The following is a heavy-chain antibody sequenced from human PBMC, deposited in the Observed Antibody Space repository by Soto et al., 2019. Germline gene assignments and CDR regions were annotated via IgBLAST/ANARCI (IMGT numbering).Heavy chain of an antibody. J-gene: IGHJ1*01. V-gene: IGHV4-39*01. CDR1: GVSISSTSYN. CDR3: ARRRDTHQFGGLDV. Sequence: SETLSLTCNVSGVSISSTSYNWGWIRQPPGKGLEWIGTLDYSGTAHYNPSLKSRINISADPSKNQISLRLTSVTAADAGVYFCARRRDTHQFGGLDVWGQGTLVTVSS. D-gene: IGHD3-16*01. CDR2: LDYSGTA.